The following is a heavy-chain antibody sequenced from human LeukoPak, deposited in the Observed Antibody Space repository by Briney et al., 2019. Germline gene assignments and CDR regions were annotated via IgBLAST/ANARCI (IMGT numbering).Heavy chain of an antibody. D-gene: IGHD2-15*01. CDR2: INHSGST. CDR3: ARGLIVVVVGFDY. V-gene: IGHV4-34*01. J-gene: IGHJ4*02. Sequence: SETLSLTCAVYGGSFSGYYWSWIRQPPGKGLEWIGEINHSGSTNYNPSLKSRVTISVDTSKNQFSLKLSSVTAADTAVYYCARGLIVVVVGFDYWGQGTLVTVSS. CDR1: GGSFSGYY.